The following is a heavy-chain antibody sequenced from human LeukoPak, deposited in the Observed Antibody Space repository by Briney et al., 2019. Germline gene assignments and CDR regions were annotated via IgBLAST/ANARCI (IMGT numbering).Heavy chain of an antibody. CDR3: ARSPITITPER. D-gene: IGHD3-9*01. Sequence: SETLSLTCTVSGGSISSSSYYWVWIRQPPGKGLEWIGSIYYRGSTYYNPSLKSRVTISVDTSKNQFSLKLSSVTAADTAMYYCARSPITITPERWGQGTLVTVSS. J-gene: IGHJ4*02. CDR1: GGSISSSSYY. V-gene: IGHV4-39*01. CDR2: IYYRGST.